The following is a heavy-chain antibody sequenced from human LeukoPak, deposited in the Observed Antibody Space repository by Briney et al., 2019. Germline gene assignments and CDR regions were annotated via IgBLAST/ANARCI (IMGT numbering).Heavy chain of an antibody. CDR1: GGTFSSYA. V-gene: IGHV1-69*04. J-gene: IGHJ4*02. Sequence: GASVKVSCKASGGTFSSYAISWVRQAPGQGLEWVGRIIRIVGIANYAQKLQGRVTITADKSTSTAYMERSSLRSEGTAVYYCGRERGKYSEVYFEYWGQGTLVTVSA. CDR3: GRERGKYSEVYFEY. D-gene: IGHD2-15*01. CDR2: IIRIVGIA.